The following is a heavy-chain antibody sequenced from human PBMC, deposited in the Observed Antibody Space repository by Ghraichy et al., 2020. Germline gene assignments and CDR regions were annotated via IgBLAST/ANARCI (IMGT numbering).Heavy chain of an antibody. D-gene: IGHD3-9*01. J-gene: IGHJ4*02. CDR2: MNQDGSEK. CDR3: ARYYDILTGYHHYFDY. CDR1: GFTFSSYW. Sequence: GGSLRLSCVASGFTFSSYWMSWVRQAPGKGLEWVANMNQDGSEKNYVDSVKGRFTISRDNAKNSLNLQMNSLRVEDTAVYYCARYYDILTGYHHYFDYWGQGTLVTVSS. V-gene: IGHV3-7*01.